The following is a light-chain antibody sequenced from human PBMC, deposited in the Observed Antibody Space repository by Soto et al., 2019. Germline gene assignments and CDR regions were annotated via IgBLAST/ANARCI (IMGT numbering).Light chain of an antibody. CDR3: QQYYNWPRT. J-gene: IGKJ1*01. Sequence: EIVMAQSPATLSVAPGERATLSCRASQTVGNNLAWYQHRPGQAPRLLIYGASTRATGIPARFSGSGSGTEFTLTISSLQPEDFAVYYCQQYYNWPRTFGQGTKVDI. CDR1: QTVGNN. CDR2: GAS. V-gene: IGKV3-15*01.